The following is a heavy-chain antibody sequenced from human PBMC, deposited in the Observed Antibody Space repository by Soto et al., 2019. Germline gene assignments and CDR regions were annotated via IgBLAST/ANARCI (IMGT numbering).Heavy chain of an antibody. Sequence: QVQLVQSGAEVKRAGASVKVSCKASGYTFSSYGLSWVRQAPGQGLEWMGWISDYNGNTHYAQKFQRRVIMTTDTSTRTAYMELRSLRSDDTAVYFCAREGYSSGSGTYTPPRYYGMDVWGQGTTVTVSS. CDR1: GYTFSSYG. J-gene: IGHJ6*02. D-gene: IGHD3-10*01. V-gene: IGHV1-18*01. CDR3: AREGYSSGSGTYTPPRYYGMDV. CDR2: ISDYNGNT.